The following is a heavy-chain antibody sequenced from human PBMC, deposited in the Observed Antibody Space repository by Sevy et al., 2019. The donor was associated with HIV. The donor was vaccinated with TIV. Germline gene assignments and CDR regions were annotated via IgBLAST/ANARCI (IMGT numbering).Heavy chain of an antibody. V-gene: IGHV1-18*01. CDR2: ISAYNGNT. Sequence: ASVKVSCKASGYTFTSYGISWVRQAPGQGLEWMGWISAYNGNTNYAQMLQGRVTMTTDTSTSTAYMELRSLRSDDTAVYYCARYCSGGSCYSGAFDIWGQGTMVTVSS. CDR1: GYTFTSYG. CDR3: ARYCSGGSCYSGAFDI. J-gene: IGHJ3*02. D-gene: IGHD2-15*01.